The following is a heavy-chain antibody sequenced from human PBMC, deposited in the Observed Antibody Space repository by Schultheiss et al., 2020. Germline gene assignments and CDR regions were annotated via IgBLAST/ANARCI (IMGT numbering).Heavy chain of an antibody. D-gene: IGHD6-19*01. CDR3: ARLTEGMTVAGYYYYGMDV. J-gene: IGHJ6*02. CDR2: VHPGDSGT. CDR1: GYKFTNSW. Sequence: KVSCKGSGYKFTNSWIGWVRQMPGKGLEWVAIVHPGDSGTRYSPSFQGRVTISADKSISTAYLQWSSLKASDTAMYYCARLTEGMTVAGYYYYGMDVWGQGTTVTVSS. V-gene: IGHV5-51*01.